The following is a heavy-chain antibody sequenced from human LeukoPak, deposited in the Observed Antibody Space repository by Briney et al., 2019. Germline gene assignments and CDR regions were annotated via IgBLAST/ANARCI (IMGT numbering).Heavy chain of an antibody. D-gene: IGHD4-11*01. CDR2: IYYSGST. V-gene: IGHV4-39*07. Sequence: PSETLSLTCTVSGDSINSSSYYWDWIRQPPGKGLEWIGSIYYSGSTYYNPSLKSRVTMSVNTSKNQFSLRLSSVTAAGTAVYYCAHSRPYDAFDIWGQGTMVTVSS. CDR1: GDSINSSSYY. CDR3: AHSRPYDAFDI. J-gene: IGHJ3*02.